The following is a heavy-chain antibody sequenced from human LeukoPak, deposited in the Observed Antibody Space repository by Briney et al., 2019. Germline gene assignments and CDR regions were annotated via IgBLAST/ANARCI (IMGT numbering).Heavy chain of an antibody. CDR3: ARQGGRYDFWSGYYTIDY. J-gene: IGHJ4*02. CDR2: IYYSGST. D-gene: IGHD3-3*01. V-gene: IGHV4-39*01. CDR1: GGSISSSSYY. Sequence: PSETLSLTCTVSGGSISSSSYYWGWIRQPPGKGLKWIGSIYYSGSTYYNPSLKSRVTISVDTSKNQFSLKLSSVTAADTAVYYCARQGGRYDFWSGYYTIDYWGQGTLVTVSS.